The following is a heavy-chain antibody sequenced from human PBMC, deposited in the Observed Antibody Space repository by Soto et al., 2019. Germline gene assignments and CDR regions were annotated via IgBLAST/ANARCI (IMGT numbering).Heavy chain of an antibody. J-gene: IGHJ6*02. CDR3: ARIENRASEDYYYGMDV. D-gene: IGHD3-3*01. CDR2: IIPIFGTA. Sequence: QVQLVQSGAEVKKPGSSVKVSCKASGGTFSSYAISWVRQAPGQGLEWMGGIIPIFGTANYAQKFQGRVTITADESTSTAYMELSSLRSEDTAVYYCARIENRASEDYYYGMDVWGQGTTVTVSS. CDR1: GGTFSSYA. V-gene: IGHV1-69*12.